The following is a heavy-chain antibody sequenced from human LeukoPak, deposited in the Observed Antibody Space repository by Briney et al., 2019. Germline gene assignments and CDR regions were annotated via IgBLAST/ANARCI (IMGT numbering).Heavy chain of an antibody. Sequence: GGSLRLSCAASGFTFSSYSMNWVRQAPGKGLEWVSSISSSSSHIYYADSVKGRFTISRDNAKNSLYLQMNSLRAEDTAVYYCARDILAYYGSGSYYKEPDGMDVWGQGTTVTVSS. V-gene: IGHV3-21*01. D-gene: IGHD3-10*01. CDR2: ISSSSSHI. J-gene: IGHJ6*02. CDR1: GFTFSSYS. CDR3: ARDILAYYGSGSYYKEPDGMDV.